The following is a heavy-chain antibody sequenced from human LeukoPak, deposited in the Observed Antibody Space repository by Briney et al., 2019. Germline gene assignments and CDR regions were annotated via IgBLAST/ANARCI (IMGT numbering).Heavy chain of an antibody. CDR3: ARDFIAVAGVDAFDI. J-gene: IGHJ3*02. CDR2: ISSSSSYI. V-gene: IGHV3-21*01. D-gene: IGHD6-19*01. Sequence: GGSLRLSCAASGFTFSSYSMNWVRQAPGKGLEWVSSISSSSSYIYYADSAKGRFTISRDNAKNSLYLQMNSLRAEDTAVYYCARDFIAVAGVDAFDIWGQGTMVTVSS. CDR1: GFTFSSYS.